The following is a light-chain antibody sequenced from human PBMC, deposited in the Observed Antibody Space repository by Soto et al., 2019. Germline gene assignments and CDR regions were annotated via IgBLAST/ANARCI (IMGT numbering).Light chain of an antibody. CDR2: KAS. CDR1: RSISSW. CDR3: QQYNSYPWT. V-gene: IGKV1-5*03. Sequence: DIQMTQSPSTLSASVGDRVTITCRASRSISSWLAWYQQKPGKAPKLLIYKASSLESGVPSRFSGSGSGTEFTLTISSLQPDDFATYYRQQYNSYPWTFGQGTKVEIK. J-gene: IGKJ1*01.